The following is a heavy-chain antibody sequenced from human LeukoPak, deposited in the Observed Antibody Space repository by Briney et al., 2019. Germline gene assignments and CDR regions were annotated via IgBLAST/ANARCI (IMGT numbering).Heavy chain of an antibody. CDR1: GYTFTGYY. V-gene: IGHV1-2*02. Sequence: ASVKVSCKASGYTFTGYYMHWVRQAPGQGLEWMGWINPNSGGTNYAQKFQGRVTMTRDTSISTAYMELSRLRSDDTAMYYCARGVVVPAANGDWFDPWGQGTLVTVSS. D-gene: IGHD2-2*01. J-gene: IGHJ5*02. CDR2: INPNSGGT. CDR3: ARGVVVPAANGDWFDP.